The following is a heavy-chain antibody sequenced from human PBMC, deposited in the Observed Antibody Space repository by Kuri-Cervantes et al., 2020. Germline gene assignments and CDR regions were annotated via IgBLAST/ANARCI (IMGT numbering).Heavy chain of an antibody. CDR2: INQDGSEK. D-gene: IGHD3-3*01. CDR3: ARGLGDYDFWSGYLQNYYYYMDV. CDR1: GFTFTTYW. J-gene: IGHJ6*03. Sequence: GGSLRLSCAASGFTFTTYWMSWVRQAPGKGLEWVANINQDGSEKKYVASVKGRFTISRDNTKNSLYLQMNSLRAEDTAVYYCARGLGDYDFWSGYLQNYYYYMDVWGKGTTVTVSS. V-gene: IGHV3-7*01.